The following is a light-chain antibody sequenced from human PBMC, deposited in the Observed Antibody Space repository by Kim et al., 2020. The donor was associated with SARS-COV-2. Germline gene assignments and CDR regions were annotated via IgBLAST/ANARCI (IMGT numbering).Light chain of an antibody. CDR1: KLGDKY. Sequence: VSPGQTVSNTGSGDKLGDKYACWYQQKPGQSPVLVIYQDSKRPSGIPERFSGSNSGNTATLTISGTQAMDEADYYCQAWDSSTVVFGGGTQLTVL. CDR3: QAWDSSTVV. V-gene: IGLV3-1*01. CDR2: QDS. J-gene: IGLJ2*01.